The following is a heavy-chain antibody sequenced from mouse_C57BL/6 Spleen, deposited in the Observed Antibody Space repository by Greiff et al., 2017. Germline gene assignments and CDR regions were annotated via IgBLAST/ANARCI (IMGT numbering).Heavy chain of an antibody. CDR1: GYTFTSYG. V-gene: IGHV1-81*01. CDR2: IYPRSGNP. Sequence: VKLMESGAELARPGASVKLSCKASGYTFTSYGISWVKQRTGQGLEWIGEIYPRSGNPYYNEKFKGTATLTADKSSSTAYMELRSLTAEDSAVYFCAKLYYDYDSWFAYWGQGTLVTVSA. J-gene: IGHJ3*01. CDR3: AKLYYDYDSWFAY. D-gene: IGHD2-4*01.